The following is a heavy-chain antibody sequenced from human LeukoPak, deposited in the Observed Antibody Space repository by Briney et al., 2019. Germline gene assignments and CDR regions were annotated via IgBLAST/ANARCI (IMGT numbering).Heavy chain of an antibody. J-gene: IGHJ4*02. V-gene: IGHV1-2*02. CDR1: GYTFTGYY. Sequence: ASVKVSCKASGYTFTGYYVHWVRQAPGQGLEWMGWINPNSGDTNYAQKFQGRVTMTRDTSISTVYMELSRLISDDTAVYYCARQNYDGSGTYYYLGYSDHWGQGTLVTVSS. CDR3: ARQNYDGSGTYYYLGYSDH. CDR2: INPNSGDT. D-gene: IGHD3-10*01.